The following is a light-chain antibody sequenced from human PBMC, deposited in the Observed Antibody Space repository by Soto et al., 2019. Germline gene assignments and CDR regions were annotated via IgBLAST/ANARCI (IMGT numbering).Light chain of an antibody. CDR3: QQYNNWWT. CDR2: GAS. CDR1: QSVSSN. V-gene: IGKV3-15*01. Sequence: EIVLTQSPATLSLSPGARATLSCRAGQSVSSNLAWYQQKPGQAPRLLIYGASTRATGIPARFTGSGSGTEFTLTISSLQFDDSAVYYCQQYNNWWTFGQGTKVDIK. J-gene: IGKJ1*01.